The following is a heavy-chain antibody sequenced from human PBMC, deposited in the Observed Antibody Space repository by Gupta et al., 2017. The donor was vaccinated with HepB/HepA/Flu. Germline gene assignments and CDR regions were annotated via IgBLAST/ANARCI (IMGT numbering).Heavy chain of an antibody. V-gene: IGHV1-2*02. J-gene: IGHJ3*02. D-gene: IGHD5-18*01. CDR3: AREGHSYKMGAFDI. Sequence: QVQLVQSGAEVKKPGASVQVSCRASGSTFNGYYMPWARQAPGQGLEWMGWINPNSGGTNYAQKFQGRVTMTRDTSISTAYMGLSRLRSDDTAVYYCAREGHSYKMGAFDIWGQGTMVTVSS. CDR2: INPNSGGT. CDR1: GSTFNGYY.